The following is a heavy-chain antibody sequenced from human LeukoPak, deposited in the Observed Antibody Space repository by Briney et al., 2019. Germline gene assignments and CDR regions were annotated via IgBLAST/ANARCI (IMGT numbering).Heavy chain of an antibody. CDR2: ISYDGSNK. Sequence: GGSLRLSCAASGFTFSDYYMSWIRQAPGRGLEWVAVISYDGSNKYYADSVKGRFTISRDNSKNTLYLQMNSLRAEDTAVYYCARDWGIYGSGIPPLFDYWGQGTLVTVSS. CDR3: ARDWGIYGSGIPPLFDY. J-gene: IGHJ4*02. CDR1: GFTFSDYY. D-gene: IGHD3-10*01. V-gene: IGHV3-30-3*01.